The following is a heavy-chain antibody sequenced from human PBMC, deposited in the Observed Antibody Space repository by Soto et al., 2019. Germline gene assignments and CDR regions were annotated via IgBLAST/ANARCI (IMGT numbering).Heavy chain of an antibody. CDR1: GGSISSYY. CDR3: ASMIGDPVLSFDS. J-gene: IGHJ5*01. D-gene: IGHD3-10*02. Sequence: QVQLQESGPGLVKPSETLSLTCTVSGGSISSYYWSWIRQPPGKGLEWIGFLFYSGSTSYNPSLKSRVTISIDTSEYQFSLKLNSVTAADSDVYYCASMIGDPVLSFDSWGQGTLVAVSS. V-gene: IGHV4-59*01. CDR2: LFYSGST.